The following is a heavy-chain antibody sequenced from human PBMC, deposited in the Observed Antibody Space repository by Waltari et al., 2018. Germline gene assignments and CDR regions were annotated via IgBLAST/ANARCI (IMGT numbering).Heavy chain of an antibody. CDR1: GFTVRSHY. CDR2: IYSGGSN. CDR3: ASGQFDY. V-gene: IGHV3-53*01. Sequence: EVQLVESGGGLIQPGGSLRLSCAASGFTVRSHYLSWVRQPPGKGLEWVSVIYSGGSNYNADSMKGRVTISRDNSKNTLYLQMDSLRVEDTAVYYCASGQFDYWGQGTLVTVSS. J-gene: IGHJ4*02.